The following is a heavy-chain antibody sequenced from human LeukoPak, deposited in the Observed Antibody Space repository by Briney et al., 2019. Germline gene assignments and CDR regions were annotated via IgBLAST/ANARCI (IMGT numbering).Heavy chain of an antibody. CDR2: IIPILGTP. CDR3: AREGHTSSRGWFVP. J-gene: IGHJ5*02. D-gene: IGHD6-19*01. V-gene: IGHV1-69*01. Sequence: GSSVKVSCKASGGSFSSYGISWVRQAPGQGLEWMGGIIPILGTPNYAQKFQGRVTITADESTSTTHMELRSLRSDDAAVYYCAREGHTSSRGWFVPWGQGTLVTVSS. CDR1: GGSFSSYG.